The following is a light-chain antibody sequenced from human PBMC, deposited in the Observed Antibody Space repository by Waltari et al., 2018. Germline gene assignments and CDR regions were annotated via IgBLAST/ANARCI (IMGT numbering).Light chain of an antibody. CDR1: TLRRHH. CDR2: GET. V-gene: IGLV3-19*01. CDR3: NSRDSSGDRLV. Sequence: SSELTQDPAVSVALGQTVRITCQGDTLRRHHSSWFQQKQRQTPVVVGHGETNRPSGIPDRFSGSRSGNTVSLTIAGVQAEDEADYYCNSRDSSGDRLVFGGGTKLTVL. J-gene: IGLJ2*01.